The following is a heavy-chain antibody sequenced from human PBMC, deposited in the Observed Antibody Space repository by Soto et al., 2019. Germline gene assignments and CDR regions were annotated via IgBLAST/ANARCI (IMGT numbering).Heavy chain of an antibody. Sequence: QVQLQESGPGLVKPSQTLSLTCTVSGGSISSGGYYWSWIRQHPGKGLEWIGYIYYSGITYSNPSLKSRVTISVDTSKNQFSLKLSSVTAADTAVYYCARQSVPHGSGSYWFDPWGRGTLVTVSS. CDR3: ARQSVPHGSGSYWFDP. D-gene: IGHD3-10*01. CDR1: GGSISSGGYY. CDR2: IYYSGIT. J-gene: IGHJ5*02. V-gene: IGHV4-31*03.